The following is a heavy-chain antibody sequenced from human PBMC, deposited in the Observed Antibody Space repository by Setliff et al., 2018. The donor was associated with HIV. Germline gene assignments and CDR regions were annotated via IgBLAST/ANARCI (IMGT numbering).Heavy chain of an antibody. D-gene: IGHD2-21*02. V-gene: IGHV4-39*01. CDR1: GGSISSSSYY. J-gene: IGHJ5*02. Sequence: PSETLSLTCTVSGGSISSSSYYWGWIRQPPGKGLEWIGNIYYSGSTYYNPSPKSRVTISVETSKNQFSLKLSSVTAADTAVYYCAGSIVVVTAAPLTWGQGTLVTVSS. CDR3: AGSIVVVTAAPLT. CDR2: IYYSGST.